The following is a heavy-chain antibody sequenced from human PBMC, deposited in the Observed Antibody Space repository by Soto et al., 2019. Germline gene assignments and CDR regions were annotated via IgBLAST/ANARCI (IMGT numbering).Heavy chain of an antibody. CDR2: IYYDGSNE. Sequence: QVQLVESGGGVVQPGRSLRLSCAASGFSFSSYGMHWVRQAPGKGLERVAVIYYDGSNEYYSDSVKGRFTISRDNSKNTLYLQMNSLRVEDTAVYYCARWWNDEEWVETMDVWGQGTKVTVSS. V-gene: IGHV3-33*01. CDR1: GFSFSSYG. D-gene: IGHD1-1*01. CDR3: ARWWNDEEWVETMDV. J-gene: IGHJ6*02.